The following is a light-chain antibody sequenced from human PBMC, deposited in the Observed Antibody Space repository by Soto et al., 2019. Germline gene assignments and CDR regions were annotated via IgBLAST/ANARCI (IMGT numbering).Light chain of an antibody. J-gene: IGKJ4*01. CDR1: QSVGSY. V-gene: IGKV3-11*01. CDR2: DAS. Sequence: EIVLTQSPATLSLSPGERATLSCRASQSVGSYLGWYQHKPGQAPRLLISDASNRAPGIPARFSGSGSGTDFTLTISSLEPEDFAVYYCQQYNNWPPRTFGGGTKVEIK. CDR3: QQYNNWPPRT.